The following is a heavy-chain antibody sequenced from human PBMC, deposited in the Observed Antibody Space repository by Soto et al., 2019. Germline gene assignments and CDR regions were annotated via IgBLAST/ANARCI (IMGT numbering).Heavy chain of an antibody. V-gene: IGHV3-64*01. CDR1: GFTLSGYA. CDR3: ARRARPDFYYMDV. D-gene: IGHD6-6*01. CDR2: ISSNGVGT. J-gene: IGHJ6*03. Sequence: ESGGGLAQPGGSLRLSCAASGFTLSGYAMDWVRQAPGKGLEYVSGISSNGVGTYYANSVQGRFTISRDNSKNTVYLQMGSLRPEDIAVYYCARRARPDFYYMDVWGKGTTVTVSS.